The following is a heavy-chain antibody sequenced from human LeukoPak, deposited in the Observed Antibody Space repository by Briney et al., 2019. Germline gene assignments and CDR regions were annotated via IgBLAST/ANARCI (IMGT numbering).Heavy chain of an antibody. D-gene: IGHD3-10*01. CDR2: IKEDGREK. Sequence: GRSLRLSCATSGFTFSSSWMSWVRQAPGKGLECVANIKEDGREKYYVDSVKGRFTISRDNAKNSLYQQMSSLRAEDTAVYYCARGGRPDYWGQGTLVTVSS. CDR3: ARGGRPDY. V-gene: IGHV3-7*01. CDR1: GFTFSSSW. J-gene: IGHJ4*02.